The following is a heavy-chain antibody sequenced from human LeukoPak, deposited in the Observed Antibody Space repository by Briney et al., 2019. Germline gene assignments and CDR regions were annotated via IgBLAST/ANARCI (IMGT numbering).Heavy chain of an antibody. V-gene: IGHV3-30-3*01. J-gene: IGHJ3*02. CDR1: GFTFSSYA. Sequence: GGSLRLSCAASGFTFSSYAMHWVRQAPGKGLEWVAVISYDGSNKNYADSVKGRFTISRDNSKNTLYLQMNSLRAEDTAVYYCARDLRTDAFDIWGQGTMVTVSS. CDR3: ARDLRTDAFDI. D-gene: IGHD4-17*01. CDR2: ISYDGSNK.